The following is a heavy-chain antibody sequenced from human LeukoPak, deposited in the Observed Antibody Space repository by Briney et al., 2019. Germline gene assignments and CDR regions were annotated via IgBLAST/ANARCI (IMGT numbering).Heavy chain of an antibody. D-gene: IGHD3-10*01. J-gene: IGHJ6*04. CDR2: IGTAGDP. Sequence: PGGSLRLSCAASGFTFSSYDMHWVRQATGKGLDWVSAIGTAGDPYYPGSVKGRFTISRENAKNSLYLQMNSLRAGDTAVYYCARERMVRGVIGYYYYGMDVWGKGTTVTVSS. CDR3: ARERMVRGVIGYYYYGMDV. CDR1: GFTFSSYD. V-gene: IGHV3-13*05.